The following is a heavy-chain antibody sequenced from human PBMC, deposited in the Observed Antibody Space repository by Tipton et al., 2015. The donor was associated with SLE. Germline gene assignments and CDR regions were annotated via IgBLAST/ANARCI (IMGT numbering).Heavy chain of an antibody. J-gene: IGHJ4*02. CDR1: GGSISSSNW. V-gene: IGHV4-4*02. Sequence: TLSLTCAVSGGSISSSNWWSWVRQPPGKGLEWIGEIYHSGSTNYNPSLKSRVTISVDTSKNQFSLKLSSVTAADTAVYYCARGQGSGWYGDYWGQGTLVTVSS. D-gene: IGHD6-19*01. CDR2: IYHSGST. CDR3: ARGQGSGWYGDY.